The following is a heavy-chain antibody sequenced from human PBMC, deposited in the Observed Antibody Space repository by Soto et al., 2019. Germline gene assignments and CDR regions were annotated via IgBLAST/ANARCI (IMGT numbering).Heavy chain of an antibody. Sequence: EVQLLESGGGLVQPGGSLRLSCAASGITFSSYAMSWVRQAPGKGLEWVSGISGSGGSRNYADSVKGRFTISRDNSKNALYLQMNSLRVEDTAVYYCAKDKGDDWCQGPLVAVSS. CDR1: GITFSSYA. CDR2: ISGSGGSR. CDR3: AKDKGDD. V-gene: IGHV3-23*01. J-gene: IGHJ4*02.